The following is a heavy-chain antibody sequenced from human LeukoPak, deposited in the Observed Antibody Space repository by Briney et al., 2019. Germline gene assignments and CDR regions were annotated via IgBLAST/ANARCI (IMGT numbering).Heavy chain of an antibody. V-gene: IGHV3-53*01. CDR1: GLTVSSDY. J-gene: IGHJ4*02. CDR3: ARERGVGGSGTLDY. D-gene: IGHD3-10*01. CDR2: IYSGGST. Sequence: PGGSLRLSCSASGLTVSSDYMSWVRQGPGKGLEWVSVIYSGGSTYYADSVKGRFAISRDNSKNTLYLQMNSLRAEATAVYYCARERGVGGSGTLDYWGQGTLVAVSS.